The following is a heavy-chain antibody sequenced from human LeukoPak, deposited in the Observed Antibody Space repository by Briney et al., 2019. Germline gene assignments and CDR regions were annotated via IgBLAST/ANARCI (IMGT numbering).Heavy chain of an antibody. CDR2: IYYSGST. CDR1: GGSISSGGYY. V-gene: IGHV4-31*03. D-gene: IGHD6-6*01. CDR3: ARLRPRYSSWSYFDY. Sequence: SQTLSLTCTVSGGSISSGGYYWSWIRQHPGKGLEWIGYIYYSGSTYYDPSLKSRVTISVDTSKNQFSLKLSSVTAADTAVYYCARLRPRYSSWSYFDYWGQGTLVTVSS. J-gene: IGHJ4*02.